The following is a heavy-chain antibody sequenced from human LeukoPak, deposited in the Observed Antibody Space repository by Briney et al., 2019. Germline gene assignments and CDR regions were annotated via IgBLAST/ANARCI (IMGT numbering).Heavy chain of an antibody. CDR3: AKGGGLRAGASYRIDY. V-gene: IGHV3-23*01. Sequence: GGSLRLSCAASGFTFSTYAMSWVRQAPGKGLEWVSVISGSGGSTYYADSVQGRFTFSRDNSKNTLYLQMNSLRAEDTAVYYCAKGGGLRAGASYRIDYWGQGTLVTVSS. CDR2: ISGSGGST. D-gene: IGHD3-16*02. J-gene: IGHJ4*02. CDR1: GFTFSTYA.